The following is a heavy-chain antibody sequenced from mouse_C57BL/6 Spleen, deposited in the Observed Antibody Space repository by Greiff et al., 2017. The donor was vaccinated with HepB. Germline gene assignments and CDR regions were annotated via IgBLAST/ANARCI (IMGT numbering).Heavy chain of an antibody. CDR1: GFTFSDYG. D-gene: IGHD1-1*01. V-gene: IGHV5-17*01. J-gene: IGHJ4*01. Sequence: EVMLVESGGGLVKPGGSLKLSCAASGFTFSDYGMHWVRQAPEKGLEWVAYISSGSSTIYYADTVKGRFTISRDNAKNTLFLQMTSLRSEDTAMYYCARASSPYYYAMDYWGQGTSVTVSS. CDR2: ISSGSSTI. CDR3: ARASSPYYYAMDY.